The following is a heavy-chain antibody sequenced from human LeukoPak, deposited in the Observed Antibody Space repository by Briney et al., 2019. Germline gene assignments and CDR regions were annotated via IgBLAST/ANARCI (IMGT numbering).Heavy chain of an antibody. CDR3: AKAAPRDCSSTRCSLFDN. J-gene: IGHJ4*02. D-gene: IGHD2-2*01. CDR2: INEDGSTT. Sequence: GGSLRLPCAASGFTFSSNWMHWVRQAPGKGLVWVSRINEDGSTTNYADSVKGRFTISRDKSKNTLYLQMNSLRVEDTAVYYCAKAAPRDCSSTRCSLFDNWGQGTLVIVSS. CDR1: GFTFSSNW. V-gene: IGHV3-74*01.